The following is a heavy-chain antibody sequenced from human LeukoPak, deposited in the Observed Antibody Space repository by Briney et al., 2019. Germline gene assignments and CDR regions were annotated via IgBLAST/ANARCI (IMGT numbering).Heavy chain of an antibody. CDR1: GFTFSSYA. CDR3: AKARYYDSSGLEQH. D-gene: IGHD3-22*01. J-gene: IGHJ1*01. Sequence: GGSLRLSCAASGFTFSSYAMSWVRQAPGKGLEWVSAISGSGGSTYYADSVKGRFTISRDNSKNTLYLQMNSLRAEDTAVYYCAKARYYDSSGLEQHWGQGTLVTVSS. CDR2: ISGSGGST. V-gene: IGHV3-23*01.